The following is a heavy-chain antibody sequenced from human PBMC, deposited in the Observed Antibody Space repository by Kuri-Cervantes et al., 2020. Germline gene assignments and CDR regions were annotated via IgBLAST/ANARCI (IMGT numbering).Heavy chain of an antibody. D-gene: IGHD6-13*01. Sequence: ASVKVSCKASGYTFTIYDINWVRQATGQGLEWMGWMNPNSGNTGYAQKFQGRVTMTRNTSISTAYMELSGLRFEDTAVYYCARQVSSWYWFDPWGQGTLVTVSS. CDR1: GYTFTIYD. J-gene: IGHJ5*02. V-gene: IGHV1-8*01. CDR3: ARQVSSWYWFDP. CDR2: MNPNSGNT.